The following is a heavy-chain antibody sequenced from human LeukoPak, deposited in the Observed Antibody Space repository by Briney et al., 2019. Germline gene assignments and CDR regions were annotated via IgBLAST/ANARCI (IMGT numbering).Heavy chain of an antibody. Sequence: SETLSLTCTVSGGSIRRYYWSWIRQAPGKGLEWIGYVYDSGTTNYNPSLKSRVTISVDTTKSQFSLKLSSVTAADTAVYYCARGVVIAPQTFDYWGQGILVTVSS. D-gene: IGHD2-21*01. CDR3: ARGVVIAPQTFDY. CDR2: VYDSGTT. V-gene: IGHV4-59*01. CDR1: GGSIRRYY. J-gene: IGHJ4*02.